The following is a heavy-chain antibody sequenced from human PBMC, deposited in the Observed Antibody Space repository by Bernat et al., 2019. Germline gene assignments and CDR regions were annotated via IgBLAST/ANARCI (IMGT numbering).Heavy chain of an antibody. CDR2: IYSGGST. Sequence: EVQLVESGGGLVQPGGSLRLSCAASGFTVSSNYMSWVRQAPGKGLEWVSVIYSGGSTYYADSVKGRFTISRDNSKNTLYLLMNSLGAEDTEVYYCARATSYQGTDWGQGTLVTVSS. CDR3: ARATSYQGTD. CDR1: GFTVSSNY. V-gene: IGHV3-66*02. J-gene: IGHJ4*02. D-gene: IGHD1-26*01.